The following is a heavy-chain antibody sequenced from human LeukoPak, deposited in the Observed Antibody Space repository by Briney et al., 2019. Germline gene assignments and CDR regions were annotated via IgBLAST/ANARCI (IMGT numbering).Heavy chain of an antibody. D-gene: IGHD6-19*01. V-gene: IGHV3-23*01. J-gene: IGHJ4*02. CDR3: ARDGDNSGWYGYYFDY. Sequence: PGGSLRLSCAATGLTFTTSAMTWVRQAPGKGLEWVPSISGSGGSSYHADSVKGRFTISRDNSKNTLYLQMGSLRAEDMAVYYCARDGDNSGWYGYYFDYWGQGTMVTVPS. CDR1: GLTFTTSA. CDR2: ISGSGGSS.